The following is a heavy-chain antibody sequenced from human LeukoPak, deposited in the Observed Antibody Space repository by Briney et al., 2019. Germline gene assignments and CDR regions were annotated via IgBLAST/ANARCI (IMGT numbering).Heavy chain of an antibody. J-gene: IGHJ5*02. V-gene: IGHV4-4*07. CDR1: AGPISSYY. CDR2: IQTSGDI. CDR3: ARDYGSAPNWFDP. D-gene: IGHD3-10*01. Sequence: PSETLSLTCTVSAGPISSYYWSWIRQPAGKGLEWIGRIQTSGDIKYNPSLKSRVTMSLDTSKNQLSLKLSSVTAADTAVYYCARDYGSAPNWFDPWGQGTLVTVSS.